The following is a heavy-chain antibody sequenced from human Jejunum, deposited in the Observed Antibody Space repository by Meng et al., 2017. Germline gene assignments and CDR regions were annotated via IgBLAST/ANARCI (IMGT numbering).Heavy chain of an antibody. Sequence: GGSLRLSCADSGFTFSGSDFHWVRQASGKGLEWVGRITNKASNYAIAYAASVKDRFTLSRDDSKNTAYLQMSSLKTEDTAVYYCIRRFTITTASHWGQGTLVTVSS. CDR2: ITNKASNYAI. V-gene: IGHV3-73*01. D-gene: IGHD1-14*01. J-gene: IGHJ4*02. CDR3: IRRFTITTASH. CDR1: GFTFSGSD.